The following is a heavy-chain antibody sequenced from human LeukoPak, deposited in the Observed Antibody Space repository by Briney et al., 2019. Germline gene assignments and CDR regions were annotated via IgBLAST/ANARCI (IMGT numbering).Heavy chain of an antibody. CDR1: GYILTGYY. Sequence: GASVKVSCKASGYILTGYYLYWVRQAPGQGLEWMGWINPNSGGTDFAQKFQGRVTLTRDTSISTAYMELSRLRSDDTAVYYCATGGIYDILTGGMTYWGQGTLVTVSS. D-gene: IGHD3-9*01. J-gene: IGHJ4*02. CDR3: ATGGIYDILTGGMTY. CDR2: INPNSGGT. V-gene: IGHV1-2*02.